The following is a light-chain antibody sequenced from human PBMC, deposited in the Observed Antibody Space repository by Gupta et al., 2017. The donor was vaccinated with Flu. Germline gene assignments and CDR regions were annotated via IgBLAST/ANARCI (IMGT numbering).Light chain of an antibody. V-gene: IGKV3-15*01. CDR1: QSVSSN. J-gene: IGKJ5*01. CDR2: GAS. CDR3: QQYNNWPPVT. Sequence: VTLSVSPGERATLSCRASQSVSSNLAWYQQKPGQAPRLLIYGASTRATGIPARFSGSGSGTEFTLTISSLQSEDFAVYYCQQYNNWPPVTFGQGTRLEIK.